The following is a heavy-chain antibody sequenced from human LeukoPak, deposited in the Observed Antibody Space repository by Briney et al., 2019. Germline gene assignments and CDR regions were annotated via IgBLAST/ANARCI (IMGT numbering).Heavy chain of an antibody. V-gene: IGHV1-69*05. CDR3: ARDSFPAMVRGVVNWFDP. J-gene: IGHJ5*02. D-gene: IGHD3-10*01. CDR1: GGTFTSYA. CDR2: VIPIFGTA. Sequence: SVKVSCNASGGTFTSYAISWVRQAPGQGLQWMGGVIPIFGTANYAQKFQGRVMITTDESMSTAYMELSSLRSEDTAVYYCARDSFPAMVRGVVNWFDPWGQGTLVTVSS.